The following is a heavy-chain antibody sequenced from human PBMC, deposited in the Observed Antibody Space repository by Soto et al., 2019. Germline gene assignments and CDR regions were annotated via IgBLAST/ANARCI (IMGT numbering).Heavy chain of an antibody. J-gene: IGHJ4*02. CDR1: GFTFSSYA. CDR2: ISGSGGST. CDR3: AKAPYDFWSGYDY. D-gene: IGHD3-3*01. Sequence: GGSLRLSCAASGFTFSSYAMSWVRQAPGKGLEWVSAISGSGGSTYYADSVKGRFPISSDNSKNTLYLQMNSLRAEDTAVYYCAKAPYDFWSGYDYWGQGTLVTVSS. V-gene: IGHV3-23*01.